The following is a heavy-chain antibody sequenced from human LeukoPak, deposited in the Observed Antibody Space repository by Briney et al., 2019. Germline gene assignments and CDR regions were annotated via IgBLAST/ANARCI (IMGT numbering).Heavy chain of an antibody. CDR3: EKDLSWDGGYYYPIVPFDY. V-gene: IGHV3-23*01. J-gene: IGHJ4*02. CDR2: ISGSGGST. D-gene: IGHD3-22*01. CDR1: GFTFSSYG. Sequence: GGSLRLSCAASGFTFSSYGMSWVRQAPGKGLEWVSAISGSGGSTYYADSVKGRFTISRDNSKNTLYLQMNSLRAEDTAVYYCEKDLSWDGGYYYPIVPFDYWGQGTLVTVSS.